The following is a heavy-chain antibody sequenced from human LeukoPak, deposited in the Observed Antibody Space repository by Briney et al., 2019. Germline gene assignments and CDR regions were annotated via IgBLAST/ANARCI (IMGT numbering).Heavy chain of an antibody. CDR2: ISYDGSNK. Sequence: GGSLRLSCAASGFTFSSYAMHWVRQAPGKGLEWVAVISYDGSNKYYADSVKGRFTISRDSSKNTLYLQMNSLKLEDTAVYYCAKGRGQSRPHYYFDSWGQGTLVTVSS. D-gene: IGHD3/OR15-3a*01. CDR3: AKGRGQSRPHYYFDS. J-gene: IGHJ4*02. CDR1: GFTFSSYA. V-gene: IGHV3-30-3*01.